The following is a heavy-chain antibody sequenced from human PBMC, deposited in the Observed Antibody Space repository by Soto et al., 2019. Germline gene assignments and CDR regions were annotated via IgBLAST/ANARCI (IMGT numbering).Heavy chain of an antibody. CDR2: INPNGGSR. CDR1: ADTFTSYY. D-gene: IGHD5-18*01. J-gene: IGHJ5*02. Sequence: GASVKVSCKAPADTFTSYYIHWVRQAPGHGXEWMGIINPNGGSRRFAQTFQGRITMTTDTSTSTVYMELRSLRSEDTAVYYCARKAGGGLGIITASSNWLDHWGQGSLVTVSS. CDR3: ARKAGGGLGIITASSNWLDH. V-gene: IGHV1-46*01.